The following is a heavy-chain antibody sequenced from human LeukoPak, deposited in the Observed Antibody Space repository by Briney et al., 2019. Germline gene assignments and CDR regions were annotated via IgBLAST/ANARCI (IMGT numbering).Heavy chain of an antibody. Sequence: HPGGSLRLSCAASGFTFSRHWMHWVRQAPGKGLVWVSRINSGESTIDYADSVKGRFTISRDNVKNTVYLQMNSLRAEDTAVYYCIRALSGSEDYWGQGTLVTVSS. CDR1: GFTFSRHW. J-gene: IGHJ4*02. D-gene: IGHD2-15*01. CDR3: IRALSGSEDY. V-gene: IGHV3-74*01. CDR2: INSGESTI.